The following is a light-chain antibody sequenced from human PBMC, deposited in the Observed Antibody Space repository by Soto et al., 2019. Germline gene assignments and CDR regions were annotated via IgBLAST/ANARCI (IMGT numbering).Light chain of an antibody. CDR1: QSVMRSY. CDR3: QQYNNWPQT. J-gene: IGKJ1*01. V-gene: IGKV3-20*01. CDR2: GTS. Sequence: EIVLTQSPGTLSVSPGERATLFCRASQSVMRSYLGWYQQKAGQAPRLLIYGTSTRASGITDRFSGSGSGTDLTLTISRVEPEDFAEYHCQQYNNWPQTFGQGTKVEIK.